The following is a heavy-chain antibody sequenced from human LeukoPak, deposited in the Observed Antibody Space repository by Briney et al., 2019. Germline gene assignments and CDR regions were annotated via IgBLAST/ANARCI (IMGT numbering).Heavy chain of an antibody. CDR3: AKEGSWYSGTQGTHFDY. Sequence: GGSLRLSCAASGFTFDDYGMSWVRQAPGKGLEWVSGINWNGGRTGYADSVKGRFTMSRDNAKNSLYLQMNSLRAEDTALYYCAKEGSWYSGTQGTHFDYWGQGTLVTVSS. D-gene: IGHD1-26*01. J-gene: IGHJ4*02. V-gene: IGHV3-20*04. CDR1: GFTFDDYG. CDR2: INWNGGRT.